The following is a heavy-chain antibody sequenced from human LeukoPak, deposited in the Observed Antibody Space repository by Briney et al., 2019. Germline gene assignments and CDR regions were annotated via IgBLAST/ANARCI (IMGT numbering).Heavy chain of an antibody. Sequence: ASVKVSCKASGYTFTSYGISWVRQAPGQGLEWMGWISAYNGNTNYAQKLQGRVTMTTDTSTSTAYMELRSLRSDDTAVYYCARDLPGRIIGEAFDIWGQGTMVTVSS. J-gene: IGHJ3*02. CDR1: GYTFTSYG. V-gene: IGHV1-18*01. CDR2: ISAYNGNT. CDR3: ARDLPGRIIGEAFDI. D-gene: IGHD3-3*01.